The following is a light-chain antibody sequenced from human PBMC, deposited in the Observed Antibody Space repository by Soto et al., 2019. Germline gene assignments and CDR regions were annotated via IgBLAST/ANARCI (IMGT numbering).Light chain of an antibody. CDR1: QSVSSSY. Sequence: EIVWTQSPGTLSLSPGERDTVSCRASQSVSSSYLAWYQQKPGQAPRLLIYGASSRATGIPDRFSGSGSGTDFTLTISSLEPEDFAVYYCQQYGSSPRLTFGGGTKVDI. J-gene: IGKJ4*01. V-gene: IGKV3-20*01. CDR2: GAS. CDR3: QQYGSSPRLT.